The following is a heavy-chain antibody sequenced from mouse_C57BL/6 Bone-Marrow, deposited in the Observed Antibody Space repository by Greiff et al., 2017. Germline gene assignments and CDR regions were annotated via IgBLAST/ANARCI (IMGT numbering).Heavy chain of an antibody. CDR1: GYTFTDYY. CDR3: ATCSYDYDPYYYAMDY. CDR2: INPNNGGT. D-gene: IGHD2-4*01. J-gene: IGHJ4*01. Sequence: EVQLQQSGPELVKPGASVKISCKASGYTFTDYYMNWVKQSHGKSLEWIGDINPNNGGTSYNQKFKGKATLTVDKSSSTAYMELRSLTSEDSAVYYCATCSYDYDPYYYAMDYWGQGTSVTVSS. V-gene: IGHV1-26*01.